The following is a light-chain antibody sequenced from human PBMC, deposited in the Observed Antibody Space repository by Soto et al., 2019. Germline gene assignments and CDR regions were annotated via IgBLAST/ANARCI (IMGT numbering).Light chain of an antibody. CDR2: QDS. CDR3: QAWGSSTVV. V-gene: IGLV3-1*01. Sequence: SSELTQPPSVSVSPGQTASITCSGDKLGDKYSCWYQQKPGQSPVLVIYQDSKRPSGIPERFSGSNSGNTATLTISGTQAMDQADYYSQAWGSSTVVFGGGTKLTVL. J-gene: IGLJ2*01. CDR1: KLGDKY.